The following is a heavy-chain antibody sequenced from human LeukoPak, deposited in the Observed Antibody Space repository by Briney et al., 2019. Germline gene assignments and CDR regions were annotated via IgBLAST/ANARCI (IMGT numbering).Heavy chain of an antibody. Sequence: PSETLSLTCTVSGYSISSGYYWSWIRQPAGKGLEWIGRIYTSGSTNYNPSLKSRVTMSVDTSKNQFSLKLSSVTAADTAVYYCARGRDWFDPWGQGTLVTVSS. J-gene: IGHJ5*02. V-gene: IGHV4-4*07. CDR1: GYSISSGYY. CDR2: IYTSGST. CDR3: ARGRDWFDP.